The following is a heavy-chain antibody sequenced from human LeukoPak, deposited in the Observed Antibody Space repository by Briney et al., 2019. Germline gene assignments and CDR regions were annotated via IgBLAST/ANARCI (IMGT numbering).Heavy chain of an antibody. CDR3: ARVGLRDIVVVPAAIGWFDP. D-gene: IGHD2-2*01. Sequence: ASVKVSCKASGYTFTGYYMHWVRQAPGQGLEWMGWINPNSGGTNYAQKFQGRVTMTRDTSISTDYMELSRLRSDDTAVYYCARVGLRDIVVVPAAIGWFDPWGQGTLVTVSS. CDR1: GYTFTGYY. J-gene: IGHJ5*02. V-gene: IGHV1-2*02. CDR2: INPNSGGT.